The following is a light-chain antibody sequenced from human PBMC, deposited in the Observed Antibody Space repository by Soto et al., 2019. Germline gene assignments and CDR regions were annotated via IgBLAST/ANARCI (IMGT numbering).Light chain of an antibody. Sequence: DIQMTQSPSSLSASVGDRVTITCRASQSISSYLNWYQQKPGKAPKLLIYAASSLQSGVPSRFSGSGSGTDFTLTIGSLQPEDFATYYCQQSYSTPLTFGGGTKVDI. CDR2: AAS. CDR1: QSISSY. J-gene: IGKJ4*01. V-gene: IGKV1-39*01. CDR3: QQSYSTPLT.